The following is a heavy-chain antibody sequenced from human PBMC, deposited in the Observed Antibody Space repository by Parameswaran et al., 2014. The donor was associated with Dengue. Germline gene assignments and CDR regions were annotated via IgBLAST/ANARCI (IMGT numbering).Heavy chain of an antibody. Sequence: VRQAPGKGLVWVSRINSDGSSTSYADSVKGRFTISRDNAKNTLYLQMNSLRAEDTAVYYCARYYYDSSGYSETSYYFDYWGQGTLVTVSS. J-gene: IGHJ4*02. CDR2: INSDGSST. D-gene: IGHD3-22*01. CDR3: ARYYYDSSGYSETSYYFDY. V-gene: IGHV3-74*01.